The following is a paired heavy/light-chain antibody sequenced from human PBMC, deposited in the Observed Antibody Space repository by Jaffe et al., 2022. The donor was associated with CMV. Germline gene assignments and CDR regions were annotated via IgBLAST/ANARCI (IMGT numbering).Heavy chain of an antibody. CDR2: ISSSGSTI. CDR3: ASRTGIGKHYDY. J-gene: IGHJ4*02. D-gene: IGHD1-1*01. CDR1: GFTFSDYY. V-gene: IGHV3-11*01. Sequence: QVQLVESGGGLVKPGGSLRLSCAASGFTFSDYYMSWIRQAPGKGLELVSYISSSGSTIYYADSVKGRFTISRDNARNSLYLQMNTLRAEDTAVYYCASRTGIGKHYDYWGQGTLVTVSS.
Light chain of an antibody. CDR2: GAS. CDR1: QSVSSSY. V-gene: IGKV3-20*01. Sequence: EIVLTQSPGTLSLSPGERATLSCRAGQSVSSSYLAWYQQKPGQAPRLLIYGASSRATGIPDRFSGSGSGTDFTLTISRLEPEDFAVYYCQQYDSSPQTFGQGTKVEIK. CDR3: QQYDSSPQT. J-gene: IGKJ1*01.